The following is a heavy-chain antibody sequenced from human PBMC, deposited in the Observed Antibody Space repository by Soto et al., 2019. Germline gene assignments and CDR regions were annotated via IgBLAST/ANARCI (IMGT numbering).Heavy chain of an antibody. Sequence: SETLSLTCAVYGGSFSGYCWSWIRQPPGKGLEWIGEINHSGSTNYNPSLKSRVTISVDTSKNQFSLKLSSVTAADTAVYYCARSRGYSYGMFDYWGQGTLVTVSS. V-gene: IGHV4-34*01. J-gene: IGHJ4*02. D-gene: IGHD5-18*01. CDR1: GGSFSGYC. CDR3: ARSRGYSYGMFDY. CDR2: INHSGST.